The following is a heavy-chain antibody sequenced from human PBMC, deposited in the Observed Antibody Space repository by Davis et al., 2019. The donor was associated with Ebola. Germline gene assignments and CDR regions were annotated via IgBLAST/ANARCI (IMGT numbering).Heavy chain of an antibody. J-gene: IGHJ6*02. CDR3: AGIAAGYYYYYGMDV. V-gene: IGHV4-59*08. CDR2: IYYSGST. Sequence: SEPLSLTCTVPGGSISSYYWSWIRQPPGKGLEWIGYIYYSGSTNYNPSLKSRVTISVDTSKNQFSLKLSSVTAADTAVYYCAGIAAGYYYYYGMDVWGQGTTVTVSS. CDR1: GGSISSYY. D-gene: IGHD6-13*01.